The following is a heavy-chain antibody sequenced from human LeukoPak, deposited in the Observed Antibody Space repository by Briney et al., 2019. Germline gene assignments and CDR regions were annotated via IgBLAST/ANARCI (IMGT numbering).Heavy chain of an antibody. D-gene: IGHD4-17*01. Sequence: SETLSFACAVSGGSISSSNWWSWVRQPPGKGLEWIGEIYHSGSTNYNPSLKSRVTISVDKSKNQFSLKLSSVTAADTAVYYCARDGNGDYGSRDDAFDIWGQGTMVTVSS. V-gene: IGHV4-4*02. CDR1: GGSISSSNW. CDR3: ARDGNGDYGSRDDAFDI. CDR2: IYHSGST. J-gene: IGHJ3*02.